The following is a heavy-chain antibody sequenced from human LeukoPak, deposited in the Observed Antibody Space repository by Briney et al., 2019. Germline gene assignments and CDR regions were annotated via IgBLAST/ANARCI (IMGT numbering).Heavy chain of an antibody. J-gene: IGHJ4*02. V-gene: IGHV3-30*02. CDR1: GFTFRSYG. CDR3: AKEGDTAMVTALDY. Sequence: GGSLRLSCAASGFTFRSYGMHWVRQAPGKGLEWVAYIRYDVSNKYYADSVKGRLTISRDNSKNTVYLQMNSLRDEDTAVYYCAKEGDTAMVTALDYWGQGTLVTVSS. CDR2: IRYDVSNK. D-gene: IGHD5-18*01.